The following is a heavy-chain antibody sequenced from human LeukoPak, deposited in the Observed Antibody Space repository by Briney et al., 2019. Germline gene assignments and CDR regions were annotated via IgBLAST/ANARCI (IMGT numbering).Heavy chain of an antibody. Sequence: SETLSLTCTVSGGSISSYYWSWIRQHPGKGLEWIGYIYYSGSTYYNPSLKSRVTISVDTSKNQFSLKLSSVTAADTAAYYCAATRWLQFAYFDYWGQGTLVTVSS. CDR3: AATRWLQFAYFDY. CDR2: IYYSGST. J-gene: IGHJ4*02. CDR1: GGSISSYY. V-gene: IGHV4-59*06. D-gene: IGHD5-24*01.